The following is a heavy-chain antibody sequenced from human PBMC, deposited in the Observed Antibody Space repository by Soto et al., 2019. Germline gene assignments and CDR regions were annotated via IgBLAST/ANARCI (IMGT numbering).Heavy chain of an antibody. CDR2: MSHSGSV. V-gene: IGHV4-4*02. J-gene: IGHJ4*02. CDR1: GGSISSNYF. Sequence: QVLLQESGPGLVQPSGTLSLSCAVSGGSISSNYFWGWVRQPPGKGLEWVGDMSHSGSVNYNPSLKSRVTISIDKSKNQFSLKLNSVTAADTAVYYCARSFGWYAIDYWGQGTLVIVSS. CDR3: ARSFGWYAIDY. D-gene: IGHD6-19*01.